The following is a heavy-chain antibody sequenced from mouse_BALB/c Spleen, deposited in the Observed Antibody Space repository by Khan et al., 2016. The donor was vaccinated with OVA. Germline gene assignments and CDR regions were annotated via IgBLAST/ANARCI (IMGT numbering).Heavy chain of an antibody. CDR3: ARGGGTAPFAY. D-gene: IGHD1-2*01. CDR2: ISDLAYTI. CDR1: GFTFSDYG. V-gene: IGHV5-15*02. Sequence: EMELVESGGGLVQPGGSRKLSCAASGFTFSDYGMAWVRQAPGKGPEWVAFISDLAYTIYYADTVTGRFTISRENAKNTLYLEMSSLRSEDTAICYCARGGGTAPFAYWGLGTLVTVSA. J-gene: IGHJ3*01.